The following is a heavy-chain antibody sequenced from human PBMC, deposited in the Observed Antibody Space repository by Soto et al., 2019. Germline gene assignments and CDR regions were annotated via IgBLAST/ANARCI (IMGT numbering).Heavy chain of an antibody. CDR1: GGSISSGGYY. CDR2: IYYSGST. CDR3: AGAGAHYDFWSGYYRPEYFDY. J-gene: IGHJ4*02. Sequence: SETLSLTCTVSGGSISSGGYYWSWIRQPPGKGLEWIGYIYYSGSTNYNPSLKSRVTISVDTSKNQFSLKLSSVTAADTAVYYCAGAGAHYDFWSGYYRPEYFDYWGQGTLVTVSS. V-gene: IGHV4-61*08. D-gene: IGHD3-3*01.